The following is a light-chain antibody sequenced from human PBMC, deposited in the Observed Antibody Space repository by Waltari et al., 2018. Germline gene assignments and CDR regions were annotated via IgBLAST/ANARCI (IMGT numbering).Light chain of an antibody. V-gene: IGKV1-39*01. Sequence: DIQMTQSPSSLSASVGDRVTITCRASQSINTYLNWYQHKPGKGPNLLTYVASSLQSGVPSRFSGSGSGTDFTLTISSLQPEDFATYYCQQSYSTPLTFGGGTKVEIK. CDR2: VAS. CDR1: QSINTY. J-gene: IGKJ4*01. CDR3: QQSYSTPLT.